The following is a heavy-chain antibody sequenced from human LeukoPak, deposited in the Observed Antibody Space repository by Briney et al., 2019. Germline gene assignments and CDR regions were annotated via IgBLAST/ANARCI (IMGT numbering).Heavy chain of an antibody. J-gene: IGHJ4*02. CDR1: GFTFSSYA. Sequence: GGSLRLSCAASGFTFSSYAMSWVRQAPGKGLEWVSAISGSGGSTYYADSVKGRFTISRDNSKNTLYLQMNSLRAEDTAVYYCAKDPVETAYFWSGYYKVSAMNYFDYWGQGTLVTVSS. V-gene: IGHV3-23*01. D-gene: IGHD3-3*01. CDR3: AKDPVETAYFWSGYYKVSAMNYFDY. CDR2: ISGSGGST.